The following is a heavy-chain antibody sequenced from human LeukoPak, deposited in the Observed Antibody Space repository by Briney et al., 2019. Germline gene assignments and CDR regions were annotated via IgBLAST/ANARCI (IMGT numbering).Heavy chain of an antibody. V-gene: IGHV4-34*01. CDR3: ARGTRVTRNWFDP. J-gene: IGHJ5*02. CDR1: GGSFSGYY. D-gene: IGHD4-17*01. Sequence: PSETLSLTCAVYGGSFSGYYWSWIRQPPGKGLEWIGEINHSGSTNYNPSLKSRVTISVDTSKNQFSLKLSSVTAADTAVYYCARGTRVTRNWFDPWGQGTLVTVSS. CDR2: INHSGST.